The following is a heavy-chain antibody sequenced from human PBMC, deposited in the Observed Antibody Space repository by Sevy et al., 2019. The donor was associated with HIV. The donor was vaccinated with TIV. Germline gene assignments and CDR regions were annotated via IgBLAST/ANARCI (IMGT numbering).Heavy chain of an antibody. V-gene: IGHV4-34*01. J-gene: IGHJ6*02. Sequence: SETLSLTCAVYGGSFSGYYWSWIRQPPGKGLEWIGEINHSGSTNYNPSLKSRVTISVDTSKNQFSLKLSSVTAADTXXXXCARAGKDIVVVPAAAPYYYYGMDVWGQGTTVTVSS. CDR1: GGSFSGYY. D-gene: IGHD2-2*01. CDR3: ARAGKDIVVVPAAAPYYYYGMDV. CDR2: INHSGST.